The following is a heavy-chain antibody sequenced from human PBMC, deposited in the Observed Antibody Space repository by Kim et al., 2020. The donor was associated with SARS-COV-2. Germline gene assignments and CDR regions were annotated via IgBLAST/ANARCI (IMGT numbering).Heavy chain of an antibody. D-gene: IGHD3-10*01. CDR3: ARDFYYGSVCP. J-gene: IGHJ5*02. CDR2: I. Sequence: ISYAEHVKGRFTNSRANAKNTLYLQMNSLRAEDTAVYYCARDFYYGSVCPWGQGTLVTVSS. V-gene: IGHV3-74*01.